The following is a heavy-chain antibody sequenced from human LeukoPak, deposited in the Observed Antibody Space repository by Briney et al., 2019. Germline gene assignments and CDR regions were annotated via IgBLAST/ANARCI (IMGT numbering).Heavy chain of an antibody. CDR2: IYHSGST. CDR3: ARRDSSSSFDY. Sequence: PSETLSLTCTVSGYSISSGYYWGWIRQPPGKGLEWIGSIYHSGSTYYNPSLKSRVTISVDTSKNQFSLKLSSVTAADTAVYYCARRDSSSSFDYWGQGTLVTVSS. J-gene: IGHJ4*02. CDR1: GYSISSGYY. V-gene: IGHV4-38-2*02. D-gene: IGHD6-13*01.